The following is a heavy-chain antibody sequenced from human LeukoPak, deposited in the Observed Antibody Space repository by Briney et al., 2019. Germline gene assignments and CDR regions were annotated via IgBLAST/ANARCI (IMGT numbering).Heavy chain of an antibody. Sequence: GESLKISCKGSGYSFTSYWIGWVRQMPGKGLEWMGIIYPGDSVTRYSPSFQGQVTISADKSISTAYLQWSSLKASDTAMYYCARRLTMVRGVSAFDIWGQGTMVTVSS. CDR1: GYSFTSYW. J-gene: IGHJ3*02. V-gene: IGHV5-51*01. CDR2: IYPGDSVT. D-gene: IGHD3-10*01. CDR3: ARRLTMVRGVSAFDI.